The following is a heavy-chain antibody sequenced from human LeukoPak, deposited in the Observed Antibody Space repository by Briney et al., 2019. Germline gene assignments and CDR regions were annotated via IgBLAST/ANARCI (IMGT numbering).Heavy chain of an antibody. Sequence: GRSLRLSCAASGFTFSSYAMHWVRQAPGKGLEWVAVISYDGSNKYYADSVKGRFTISRDNSKNTLYLQMNSLRAEDTAVYYCARDTYYYDSSGYSRSYFDYWGQGTLVTVSS. V-gene: IGHV3-30*04. CDR1: GFTFSSYA. CDR2: ISYDGSNK. CDR3: ARDTYYYDSSGYSRSYFDY. J-gene: IGHJ4*02. D-gene: IGHD3-22*01.